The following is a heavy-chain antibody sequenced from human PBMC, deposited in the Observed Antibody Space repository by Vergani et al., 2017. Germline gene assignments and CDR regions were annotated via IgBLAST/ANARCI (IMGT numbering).Heavy chain of an antibody. V-gene: IGHV3-23*01. CDR3: AKANPRNSGYDYLYYYHAMDV. CDR2: ISGSGGST. CDR1: GFTFNHCA. J-gene: IGHJ6*02. Sequence: EVQLLESGGGLAQPGGSLRLSCAASGFTFNHCAMNWVRQAPGKGLEWVSGISGSGGSTYYAGSVKGRFTISRDSSKNTLYLQMNSLSAGDTAVYYCAKANPRNSGYDYLYYYHAMDVWGQGTTVTVSS. D-gene: IGHD5-12*01.